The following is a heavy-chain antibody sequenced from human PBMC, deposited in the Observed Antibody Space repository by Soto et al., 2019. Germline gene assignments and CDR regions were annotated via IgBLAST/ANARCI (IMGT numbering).Heavy chain of an antibody. J-gene: IGHJ3*02. Sequence: GGSLRLSCAASGFTFSSYGMHWVRQAPGKGLEWVALIWYDGGNKYYADSVKGRFTISRDNSKNTLYLQMNSLRAEDTAVYYCASTYGDHDAFDIWGQGTMVTVSS. D-gene: IGHD4-17*01. CDR1: GFTFSSYG. CDR3: ASTYGDHDAFDI. CDR2: IWYDGGNK. V-gene: IGHV3-33*01.